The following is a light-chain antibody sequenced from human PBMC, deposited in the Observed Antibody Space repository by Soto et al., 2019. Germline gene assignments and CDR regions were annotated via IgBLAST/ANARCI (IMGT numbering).Light chain of an antibody. CDR1: QSVRTW. J-gene: IGKJ3*01. CDR3: QQYNSYSLFT. V-gene: IGKV1-5*03. Sequence: DIQMTQSPSTLSASVGDRVIITCRASQSVRTWLAWYQQKPGKVPKLLIFKASSLESGVPSRFSGSGSGTEFNLTISSLQHDDFATYYCQQYNSYSLFTFGPGTKVDIK. CDR2: KAS.